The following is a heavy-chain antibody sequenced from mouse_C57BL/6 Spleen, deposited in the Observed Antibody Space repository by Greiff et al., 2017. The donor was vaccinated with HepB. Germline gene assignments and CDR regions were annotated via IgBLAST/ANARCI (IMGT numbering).Heavy chain of an antibody. V-gene: IGHV1-15*01. CDR2: IDPETGGT. D-gene: IGHD4-1*01. Sequence: QVQLQQSGAELVRPGASVTLSCKASGYTFTDYEMHWVKQTPVHGLEWIGAIDPETGGTAYNQKFKGKAILTADKSSSTAYMELRSLTSEDSAVYYCTRSAANWDGYFDVWGTGTTVTVSS. CDR1: GYTFTDYE. CDR3: TRSAANWDGYFDV. J-gene: IGHJ1*03.